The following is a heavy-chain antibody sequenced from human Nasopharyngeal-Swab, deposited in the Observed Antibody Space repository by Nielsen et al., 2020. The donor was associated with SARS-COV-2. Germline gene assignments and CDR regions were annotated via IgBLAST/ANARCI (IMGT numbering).Heavy chain of an antibody. CDR1: GGSISSYY. CDR3: ARDGPGIAAAGTTYYYYYMDV. D-gene: IGHD6-13*01. V-gene: IGHV4-59*01. Sequence: SETLSLTCTVPGGSISSYYWSWIRQPPGKGLEWIGYIYYSGSTNYNPSLKSRVTISVDTSKNHFSLKLSSVTAADTAVYYCARDGPGIAAAGTTYYYYYMDVWGKGTTVTVSS. J-gene: IGHJ6*03. CDR2: IYYSGST.